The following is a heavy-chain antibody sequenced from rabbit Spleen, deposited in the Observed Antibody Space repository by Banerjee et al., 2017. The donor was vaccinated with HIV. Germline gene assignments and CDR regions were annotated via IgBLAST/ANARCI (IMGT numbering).Heavy chain of an antibody. CDR3: ARDAGTSFSTYGMDL. CDR2: VYAGSSGST. Sequence: QSLEESGGGLVKPGASLKLTCKASGFSFNSGYDMCWVRQAPGKGLEWVACVYAGSSGSTYSATWAKGRFTISKTSSTTVTLQMTGLTAADTATYFCARDAGTSFSTYGMDLWGPGTLVTVS. CDR1: GFSFNSGYD. V-gene: IGHV1S40*01. D-gene: IGHD8-1*01. J-gene: IGHJ6*01.